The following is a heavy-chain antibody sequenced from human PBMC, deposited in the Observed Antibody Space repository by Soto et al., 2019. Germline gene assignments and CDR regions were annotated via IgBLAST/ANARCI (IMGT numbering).Heavy chain of an antibody. CDR1: GYSFTSYW. V-gene: IGHV5-51*01. CDR3: VRQAVLRYFDWLLSPISGYFDY. CDR2: IYPGDSDT. J-gene: IGHJ4*02. Sequence: GESLKISCKGSGYSFTSYWIGWVRQMPGKGLEWMGIIYPGDSDTRYSPSFQGQVTISADKSISTAYLQWSSLKASDTAMYYCVRQAVLRYFDWLLSPISGYFDYWGQGTLVTVSS. D-gene: IGHD3-9*01.